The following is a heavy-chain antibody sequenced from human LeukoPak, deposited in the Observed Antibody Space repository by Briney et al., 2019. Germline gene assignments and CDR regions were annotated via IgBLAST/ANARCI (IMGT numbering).Heavy chain of an antibody. CDR2: ISGSGGST. CDR1: GFTFSSYA. D-gene: IGHD2-2*01. CDR3: AKGTRYGPAAISPAFDI. J-gene: IGHJ3*02. Sequence: PGGSLRLSCAASGFTFSSYAMSWVRQAPGKGLEWVSAISGSGGSTYYADSVKGRFTTSRDNSKNTLYLQMNSLRAEDTAVYYCAKGTRYGPAAISPAFDIWGQGTMVTVSS. V-gene: IGHV3-23*01.